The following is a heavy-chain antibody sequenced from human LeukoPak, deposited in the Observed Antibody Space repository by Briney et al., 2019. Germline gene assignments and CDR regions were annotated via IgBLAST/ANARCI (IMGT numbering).Heavy chain of an antibody. Sequence: EASVKVSCKASGGTFSSYAISWVRQAPGQGLEWMGGIIPIFGTANYAQKFQGRVTITTDESTSTAYMELSSLRSEDTAVYYCARVKYCRSTRCYTLSSENWFDPWGQGTLVTVSS. CDR2: IIPIFGTA. V-gene: IGHV1-69*05. D-gene: IGHD2-2*02. CDR1: GGTFSSYA. J-gene: IGHJ5*02. CDR3: ARVKYCRSTRCYTLSSENWFDP.